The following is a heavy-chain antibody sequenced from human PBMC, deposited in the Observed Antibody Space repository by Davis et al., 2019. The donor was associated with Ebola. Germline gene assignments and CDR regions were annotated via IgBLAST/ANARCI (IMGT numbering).Heavy chain of an antibody. V-gene: IGHV4-34*01. J-gene: IGHJ4*02. CDR1: GGSFSGYY. CDR3: ATYRRRGIAVAGYFDY. D-gene: IGHD6-19*01. CDR2: INHSGST. Sequence: PSETLSLTCAVYGGSFSGYYWSWIRQPPGKGLEWIGEINHSGSTNYNPSLKSRVTISVDTSKNQFSLKLSSVTAADTAVYYCATYRRRGIAVAGYFDYWGQGTLVTVSS.